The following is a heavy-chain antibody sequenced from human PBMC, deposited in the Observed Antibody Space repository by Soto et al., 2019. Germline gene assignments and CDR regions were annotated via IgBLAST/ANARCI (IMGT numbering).Heavy chain of an antibody. D-gene: IGHD1-26*01. CDR1: GFTFSGYS. CDR3: AREDILGARSFDY. V-gene: IGHV3-48*02. CDR2: ISSGSKTI. Sequence: PVGSLRLSGAASGFTFSGYSVNWVRQAPGKGLEWVSYISSGSKTIYYAESVKGRFTVSRDNARNSQYLQMNSLRDEDTAVYYCAREDILGARSFDYWGQGTLVTVS. J-gene: IGHJ4*02.